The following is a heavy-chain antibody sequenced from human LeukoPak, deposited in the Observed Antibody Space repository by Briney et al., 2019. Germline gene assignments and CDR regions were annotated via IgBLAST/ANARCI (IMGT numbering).Heavy chain of an antibody. D-gene: IGHD6-19*01. J-gene: IGHJ4*02. Sequence: GGSLRLSCAASGFTFSSYWMHWVRQAPGKGLVWVSRIKSDGSGTTYADSVQGRFTMSRDNAKNTLYLQTNSLRAEDSAMYYCARGQQWLKDYWGQGTLVTVSS. V-gene: IGHV3-74*01. CDR2: IKSDGSGT. CDR3: ARGQQWLKDY. CDR1: GFTFSSYW.